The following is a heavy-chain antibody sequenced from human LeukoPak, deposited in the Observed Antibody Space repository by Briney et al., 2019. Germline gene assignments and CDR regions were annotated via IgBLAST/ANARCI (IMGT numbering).Heavy chain of an antibody. CDR1: GGSISSSSYY. D-gene: IGHD3-3*01. J-gene: IGHJ4*02. V-gene: IGHV4-39*01. CDR3: ARSGGYDFWSGYPFDY. CDR2: IYYSGST. Sequence: SETLSLTCTVSGGSISSSSYYWGWIRQPPGKGLEWIGSIYYSGSTYYNPSLKSRVTISVDTSENQFSLKLSSVTAADTAVYYCARSGGYDFWSGYPFDYWGQGTLVTVSS.